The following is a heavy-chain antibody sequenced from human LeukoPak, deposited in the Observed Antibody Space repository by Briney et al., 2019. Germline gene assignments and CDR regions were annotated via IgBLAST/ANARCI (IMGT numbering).Heavy chain of an antibody. CDR1: GGSFSHEY. J-gene: IGHJ5*02. V-gene: IGHV4-59*10. D-gene: IGHD2-21*02. CDR2: VYPGGTT. Sequence: PSETLSLTCAVYGGSFSHEYWTWIRQPAGKGLEWIGRVYPGGTTNYNFFLKSRVTMSLDTSKNRFSLSLSSVTAADTAVYYCATYVTGSFSPYFDPWGQGTLVTVSS. CDR3: ATYVTGSFSPYFDP.